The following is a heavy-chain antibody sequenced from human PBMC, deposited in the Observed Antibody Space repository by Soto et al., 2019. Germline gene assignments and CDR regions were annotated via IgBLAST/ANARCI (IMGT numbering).Heavy chain of an antibody. CDR2: ISWNSGSI. CDR1: GISFDDYA. V-gene: IGHV3-9*01. J-gene: IGHJ3*02. CDR3: VKGLSYNLLSGHDAFDI. Sequence: EVQLVESGGGLVQPGRSLRLSCAASGISFDDYAMHWIRQAPGKGLEWVSGISWNSGSIAYAESLKGRFTISRANAQNSLYLQMASLRAEDTALYYCVKGLSYNLLSGHDAFDIWGQGPMVTVSS. D-gene: IGHD3-3*01.